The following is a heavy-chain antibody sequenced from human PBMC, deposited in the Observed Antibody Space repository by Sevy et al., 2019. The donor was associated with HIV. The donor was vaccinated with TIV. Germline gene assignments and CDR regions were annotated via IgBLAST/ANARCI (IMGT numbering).Heavy chain of an antibody. Sequence: ASVKVSCKASGYTFTNYGISWVRQAPGQGLEWMGWISAYKGYTNYAQKLQGRVTMTTDTSTNTAYMELRSLTSDDTAVYYGARGSPETDFWGQGTLVTVSS. CDR3: ARGSPETDF. J-gene: IGHJ4*02. CDR2: ISAYKGYT. CDR1: GYTFTNYG. V-gene: IGHV1-18*01.